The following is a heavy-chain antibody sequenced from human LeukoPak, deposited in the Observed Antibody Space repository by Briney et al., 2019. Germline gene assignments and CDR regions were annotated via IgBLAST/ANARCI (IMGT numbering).Heavy chain of an antibody. V-gene: IGHV4-59*06. CDR2: IYYSGST. D-gene: IGHD3-22*01. CDR1: GGSISNYY. J-gene: IGHJ3*02. Sequence: SETLSLTCTVSGGSISNYYWSWIRQHPGKGLEWIGYIYYSGSTYYNPSLKSRVTISVDMSKNQFSLKLSSVTAADTAVYYCARVRASYYDSSDHPKAFDIWGQGTMVTVSS. CDR3: ARVRASYYDSSDHPKAFDI.